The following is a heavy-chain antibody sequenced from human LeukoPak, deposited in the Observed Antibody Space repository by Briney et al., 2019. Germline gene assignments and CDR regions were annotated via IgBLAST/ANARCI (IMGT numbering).Heavy chain of an antibody. Sequence: PSETLSLTCTVSGGSISSGDYYWSWIRQPPGKGLEWIGYIYYSGSTYYNPSLKSRVTISVDTSKNQFSLKLSSVTAADAAVYYCARGSGTGTAYYFDYWGQGTLVTVSS. V-gene: IGHV4-30-4*08. CDR1: GGSISSGDYY. CDR3: ARGSGTGTAYYFDY. J-gene: IGHJ4*02. D-gene: IGHD1/OR15-1a*01. CDR2: IYYSGST.